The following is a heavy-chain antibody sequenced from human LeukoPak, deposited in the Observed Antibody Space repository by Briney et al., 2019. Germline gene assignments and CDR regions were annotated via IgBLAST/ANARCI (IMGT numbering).Heavy chain of an antibody. V-gene: IGHV4-34*01. CDR1: GGSFSGYY. CDR3: ARVGTMVRGVIGA. Sequence: PSETLSLTCAVYGGSFSGYYWSWIRQPPGKGLEWIGEIHHSGRTNYNPSLKSRVTISVDTSKNQFSLKLSSVTAADTAVYYCARVGTMVRGVIGAWGQGTLVTVSS. J-gene: IGHJ5*02. CDR2: IHHSGRT. D-gene: IGHD3-10*01.